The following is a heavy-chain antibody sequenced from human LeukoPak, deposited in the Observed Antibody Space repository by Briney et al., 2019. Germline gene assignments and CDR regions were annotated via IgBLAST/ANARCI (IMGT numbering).Heavy chain of an antibody. D-gene: IGHD1-26*01. CDR1: GYTFTGYY. Sequence: GASVKVSCKASGYTFTGYYMHWVRQAPGQGLEWMGIINPSGGSTSYAQKFQGRVTMTRDTSTSTVYMELSSLRSEDTAVYYCARERTSTFLGVYYYYGMDVWGQGTTVTVSS. V-gene: IGHV1-46*01. CDR3: ARERTSTFLGVYYYYGMDV. J-gene: IGHJ6*02. CDR2: INPSGGST.